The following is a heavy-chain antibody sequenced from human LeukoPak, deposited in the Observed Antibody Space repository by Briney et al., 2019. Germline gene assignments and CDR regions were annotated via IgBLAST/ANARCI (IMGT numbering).Heavy chain of an antibody. D-gene: IGHD3-22*01. CDR2: IYYSGST. V-gene: IGHV4-30-4*08. Sequence: SETLSLTCTVSGGSISSGDYYWSWIRQPPGKGLEWIGYIYYSGSTYYNPSLKSRVTISVDTSKNQFSPKLSSVTAADTAVYYCARPDDSSGHDAFDIWGQGTMVTVSS. J-gene: IGHJ3*02. CDR3: ARPDDSSGHDAFDI. CDR1: GGSISSGDYY.